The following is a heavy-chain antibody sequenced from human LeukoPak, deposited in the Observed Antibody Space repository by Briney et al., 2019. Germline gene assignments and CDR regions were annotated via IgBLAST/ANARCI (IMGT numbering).Heavy chain of an antibody. CDR2: VYSSGNT. D-gene: IGHD3-10*01. Sequence: SETLSLTCTVSDGSISIYYWSWIRQPPGKGLEWIGYVYSSGNTNYSPSLKGRTIISADTSKNQFSLKLTSVTAADTAVYYCVRDRELTYWGQGILVTVSS. CDR3: VRDRELTY. V-gene: IGHV4-4*08. CDR1: DGSISIYY. J-gene: IGHJ4*02.